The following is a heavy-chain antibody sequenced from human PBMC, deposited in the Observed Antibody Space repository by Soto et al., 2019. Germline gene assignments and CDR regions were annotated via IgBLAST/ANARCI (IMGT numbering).Heavy chain of an antibody. Sequence: SETLSLICTVSGVSISTYYWSWIRQPPGMGLEWIGYVYYSGSTNYNPSLKSRVTMSVDTSKSQFSLKLNSVTAADTAVYHCVRGRGWFDPWGQGILVTVSS. J-gene: IGHJ5*02. V-gene: IGHV4-59*01. CDR2: VYYSGST. CDR1: GVSISTYY. CDR3: VRGRGWFDP.